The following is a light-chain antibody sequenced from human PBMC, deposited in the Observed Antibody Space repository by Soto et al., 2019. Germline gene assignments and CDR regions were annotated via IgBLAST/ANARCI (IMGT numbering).Light chain of an antibody. CDR2: DAS. J-gene: IGKJ1*01. CDR3: QQYTSYWT. CDR1: QTISNW. V-gene: IGKV1-5*01. Sequence: DIQMTQSPSTLSASVGDTATIACRASQTISNWLAWYQQKPGKAPKLLIYDASTLESGVPSRFSGSGSGTEFTLTISRLQTDDFATYYCQQYTSYWTFGQGTKVDIK.